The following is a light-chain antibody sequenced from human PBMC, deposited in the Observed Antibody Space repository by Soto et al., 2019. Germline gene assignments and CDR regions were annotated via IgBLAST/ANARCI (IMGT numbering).Light chain of an antibody. CDR1: NGDIGAYNY. Sequence: QSALTQPASVSGSPGQSITISCTGTNGDIGAYNYVSWYQEHPGKAPKLIIYEVNDRPSGVSTRFSASKSANTASLTISGLQPDDEADCYCSSFTTENTWVFGGGTTLAVL. V-gene: IGLV2-14*01. J-gene: IGLJ3*02. CDR2: EVN. CDR3: SSFTTENTWV.